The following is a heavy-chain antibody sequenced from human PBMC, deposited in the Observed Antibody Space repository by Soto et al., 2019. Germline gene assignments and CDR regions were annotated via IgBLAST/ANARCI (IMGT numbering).Heavy chain of an antibody. V-gene: IGHV4-30-4*01. CDR2: IFHSGTT. CDR1: GGSITSDYSC. Sequence: SETLSLTCTVSGGSITSDYSCWSWIRQPPGEGLEWIGHIFHSGTTYTNPSLKSQVTISLDTSKNQFSLKLSSVTAADTAVYYCASLWFGELLYSNEYNWFDPWGQGTLVTVSS. D-gene: IGHD3-10*01. J-gene: IGHJ5*02. CDR3: ASLWFGELLYSNEYNWFDP.